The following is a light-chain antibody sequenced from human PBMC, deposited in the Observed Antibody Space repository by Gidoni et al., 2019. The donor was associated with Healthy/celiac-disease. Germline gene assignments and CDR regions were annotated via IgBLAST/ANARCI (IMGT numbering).Light chain of an antibody. CDR1: QSVSSY. Sequence: EIELTHSPATLSLSTGERATLSCRASQSVSSYLDWYQQKPVQAPRLLIYDASNMATCIPARFSGSGSGTDFTLTISSLKPEDFAVYYCQQRSNWPLTFGGGTKVEIK. CDR2: DAS. V-gene: IGKV3-11*01. J-gene: IGKJ4*01. CDR3: QQRSNWPLT.